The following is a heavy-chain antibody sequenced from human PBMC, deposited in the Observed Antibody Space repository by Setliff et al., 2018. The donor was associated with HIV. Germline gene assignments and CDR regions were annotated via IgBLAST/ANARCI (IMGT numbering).Heavy chain of an antibody. V-gene: IGHV4-34*01. D-gene: IGHD3-16*01. J-gene: IGHJ6*03. CDR2: INRSGST. Sequence: PSETLSLTCDAYGGSFSSYSSTWIRQPPGKGLEWIGEINRSGSTNYNPSLKSRLTIIVDTSKNQFSLKLNSVTAADTAVYYCGSIMVGGAMSSSYYYMDVWGKGTTVTVSS. CDR3: GSIMVGGAMSSSYYYMDV. CDR1: GGSFSSYS.